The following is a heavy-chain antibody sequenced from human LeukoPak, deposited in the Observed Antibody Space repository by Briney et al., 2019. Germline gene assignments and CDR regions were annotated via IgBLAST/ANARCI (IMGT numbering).Heavy chain of an antibody. J-gene: IGHJ5*02. CDR2: ISGSGGST. Sequence: GGSLRLSCAASGFTFSSYAMSWVRQAPGKGLEWVSAISGSGGSTYYADSVKGRFTISRDNSKNMLYLQMNSLRAEDTAVYYCAKGSYYDFWSGYSTFDPWGQGTLVTVSS. V-gene: IGHV3-23*01. CDR3: AKGSYYDFWSGYSTFDP. D-gene: IGHD3-3*01. CDR1: GFTFSSYA.